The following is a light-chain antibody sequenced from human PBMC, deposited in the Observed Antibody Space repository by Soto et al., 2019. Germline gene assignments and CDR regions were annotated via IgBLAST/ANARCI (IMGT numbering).Light chain of an antibody. CDR2: AAS. J-gene: IGKJ5*01. V-gene: IGKV1-9*01. Sequence: DTPLTQSPSFLSPSIGAIVTITCRASQVISTSLAWYQVKPGKAPKLLIYAASTLESGVPSRFSATVSGTEFSLTITSLQPEDFATYYCQKLFDSPITFGQGTLLEIK. CDR3: QKLFDSPIT. CDR1: QVISTS.